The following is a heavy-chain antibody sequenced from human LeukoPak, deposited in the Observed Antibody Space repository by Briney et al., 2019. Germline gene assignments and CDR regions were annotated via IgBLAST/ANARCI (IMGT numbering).Heavy chain of an antibody. D-gene: IGHD3-10*01. CDR3: AGNYYGSGSYYNKWFDP. J-gene: IGHJ5*02. CDR2: ISYDGSKK. CDR1: GFTFSSYA. V-gene: IGHV3-30*04. Sequence: PGRSLRLSCAASGFTFSSYAMHWVRQAPGKGLEWVAVISYDGSKKYYADSVKGRFTISRDNAKNSLYLQMNSLRAEDTALYYCAGNYYGSGSYYNKWFDPWGQGTLVTVSS.